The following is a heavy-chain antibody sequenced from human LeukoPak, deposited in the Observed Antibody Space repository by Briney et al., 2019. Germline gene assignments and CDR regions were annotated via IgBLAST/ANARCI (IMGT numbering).Heavy chain of an antibody. CDR1: GFTLSTYT. CDR3: ARDRALVDGDYGAWFDA. CDR2: ISSTSTTK. Sequence: GGSLRLSCTASGFTLSTYTMTWVRQAPGKGLEWVSYISSTSTTKYYADSVKGRFTISRDNSKNSPDLQMNRLTAEDTAVYYCARDRALVDGDYGAWFDAWGQGSLVTVSS. J-gene: IGHJ5*02. D-gene: IGHD4-17*01. V-gene: IGHV3-48*04.